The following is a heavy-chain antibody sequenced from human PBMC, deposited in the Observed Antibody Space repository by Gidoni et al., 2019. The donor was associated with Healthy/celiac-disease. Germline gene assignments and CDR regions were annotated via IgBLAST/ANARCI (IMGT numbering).Heavy chain of an antibody. Sequence: QVQLVESGGGVVQPGRSLRLSCAASGFTFSSDGMHWVRQAPGKGLEWVAVIWYDGSNKYYADSVKGRFTISRDNSKNTLYLQMNSLRAEDTAVYYCAREGYDWVFDYWGQGTLVTVSS. CDR1: GFTFSSDG. CDR2: IWYDGSNK. J-gene: IGHJ4*02. CDR3: AREGYDWVFDY. D-gene: IGHD5-12*01. V-gene: IGHV3-33*01.